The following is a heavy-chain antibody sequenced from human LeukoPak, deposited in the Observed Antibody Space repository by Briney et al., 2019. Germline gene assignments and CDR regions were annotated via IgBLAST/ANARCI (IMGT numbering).Heavy chain of an antibody. CDR1: GGSISSYY. CDR3: ARASSVVVAATRVWWFDP. V-gene: IGHV4-39*07. Sequence: SETLSLTCTVSGGSISSYYWGWIRQPPGKGLEWIGSIYYSGSTYYNPSLKSRVTISVDTSKNQFSLKLSSVTAADTAVYYCARASSVVVAATRVWWFDPWGQGTLVTVSS. D-gene: IGHD2-15*01. J-gene: IGHJ5*02. CDR2: IYYSGST.